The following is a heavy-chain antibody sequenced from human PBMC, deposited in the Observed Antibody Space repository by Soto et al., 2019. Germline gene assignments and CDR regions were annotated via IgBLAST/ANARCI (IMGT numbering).Heavy chain of an antibody. CDR3: AKSEMRGLHLGEFPFDY. J-gene: IGHJ4*02. D-gene: IGHD3-16*01. CDR1: GFTFDDYA. Sequence: GGSLRLSCAASGFTFDDYAMHWVRQAPGKGLEWVSGISWNSGSIGYADSVKGRFTISRDNAKNSLYLQMNSLRAEDTALYYCAKSEMRGLHLGEFPFDYWGQGTLVTVSS. V-gene: IGHV3-9*01. CDR2: ISWNSGSI.